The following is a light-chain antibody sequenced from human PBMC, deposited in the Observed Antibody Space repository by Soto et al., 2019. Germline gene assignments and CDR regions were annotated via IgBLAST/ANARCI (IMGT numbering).Light chain of an antibody. V-gene: IGLV1-47*02. CDR3: AAWDDSLSGVV. CDR2: SHN. Sequence: QSVLTQPPSASGTPGQRVTISCFGSSSNIGSNYVYWYQQLPGAAPKLLIYSHNIRPSGVPDRFSGSTSGTSASLAISGLRSEDEADYHCAAWDDSLSGVVFGGGTKLTVL. CDR1: SSNIGSNY. J-gene: IGLJ3*02.